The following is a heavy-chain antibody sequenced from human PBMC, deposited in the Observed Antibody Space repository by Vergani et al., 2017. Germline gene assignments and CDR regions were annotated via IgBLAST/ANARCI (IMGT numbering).Heavy chain of an antibody. Sequence: EVQLVESGGGLVKPGRSLRLSCTASGFTFGDYAMSWFRQAPGKGLEWVGFIRSKAYGGTTEYAASVKGRFTISRDDSKSIAYLQMNSLKTEDTAVYYCTRGSQRWSNTPPSDYWGQGTLVTVSS. D-gene: IGHD4-23*01. CDR1: GFTFGDYA. CDR3: TRGSQRWSNTPPSDY. J-gene: IGHJ4*02. CDR2: IRSKAYGGTT. V-gene: IGHV3-49*05.